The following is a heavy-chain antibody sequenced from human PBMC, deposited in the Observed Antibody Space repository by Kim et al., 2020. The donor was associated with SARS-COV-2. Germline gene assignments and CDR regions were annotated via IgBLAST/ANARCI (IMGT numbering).Heavy chain of an antibody. D-gene: IGHD6-13*01. Sequence: VKGRFTVARDNAKNALYLQMNSLRDEDTAVYYCARDISPYSSSWYAQLRCWGQGTLVTVSS. V-gene: IGHV3-48*02. CDR3: ARDISPYSSSWYAQLRC. J-gene: IGHJ4*02.